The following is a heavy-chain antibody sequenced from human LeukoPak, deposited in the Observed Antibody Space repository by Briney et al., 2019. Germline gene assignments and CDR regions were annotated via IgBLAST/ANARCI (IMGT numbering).Heavy chain of an antibody. D-gene: IGHD6-19*01. V-gene: IGHV4-31*03. J-gene: IGHJ5*02. CDR1: GGSISNGDHY. Sequence: SETLSLTCTVSGGSISNGDHYWSWIRQHPGKGLEWIGHIYYSGSTYYNPSLKSRGIISVETSKNQFSLKLSSVTAADTAVYYCARGSPLLWGSSAVAGNCWFDPWGQGTLVTVSS. CDR3: ARGSPLLWGSSAVAGNCWFDP. CDR2: IYYSGST.